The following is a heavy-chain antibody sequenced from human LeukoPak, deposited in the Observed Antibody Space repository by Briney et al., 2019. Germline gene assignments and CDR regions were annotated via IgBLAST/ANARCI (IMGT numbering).Heavy chain of an antibody. CDR2: IFSRGNT. CDR1: ADSIFNSNSY. J-gene: IGHJ4*02. V-gene: IGHV4-61*09. Sequence: PSETLSLTCTVSADSIFNSNSYWSWFRQPAGKGLEWIGHIFSRGNTNYNPSLKSRISISVDMSKNQFSLKLTSVTAADTAVYYCARDLDMGGGTYFSVFYFDSWGQGTLVTVSS. D-gene: IGHD1-26*01. CDR3: ARDLDMGGGTYFSVFYFDS.